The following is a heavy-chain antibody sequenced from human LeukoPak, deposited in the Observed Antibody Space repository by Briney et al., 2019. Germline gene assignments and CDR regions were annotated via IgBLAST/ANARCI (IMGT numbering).Heavy chain of an antibody. J-gene: IGHJ4*02. CDR2: INPNSGGT. V-gene: IGHV1-2*02. CDR1: GYTFTGYF. Sequence: ASVKVSCKTSGYTFTGYFMHWVRQAPGQGLEWMGWINPNSGGTYYAQKFEGRVTLTRDTSISTAYMELSRLRSDDTAVYYCARVTVTTEFDYWGQGTLLTVAS. D-gene: IGHD4-17*01. CDR3: ARVTVTTEFDY.